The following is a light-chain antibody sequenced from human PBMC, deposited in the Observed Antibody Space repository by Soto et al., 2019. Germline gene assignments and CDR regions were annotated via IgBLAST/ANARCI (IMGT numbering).Light chain of an antibody. CDR3: QQYGSSTGWT. CDR1: QRLSASD. V-gene: IGKV3-20*01. Sequence: IVLTQSPGTLSLSPWQRATLSCRASQRLSASDIAWYQQKPGQAPKFLIYGASTRATGIPDRFSGSGSGTDFTLTISRLEPEDFAVYYCQQYGSSTGWTFGQGTKVDIK. CDR2: GAS. J-gene: IGKJ1*01.